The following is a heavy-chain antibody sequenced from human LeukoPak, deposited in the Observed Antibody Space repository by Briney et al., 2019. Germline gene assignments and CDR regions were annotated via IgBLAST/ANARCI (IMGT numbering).Heavy chain of an antibody. CDR2: IYPRGST. D-gene: IGHD2-2*01. Sequence: SETQSLTCTVPGGSISNYYWSWIRQPAGKGLEWIGRIYPRGSTTYSSSLKSRVTMSADTSKNHFSLNLTSLTAADTAVYYCARGRYCTATTCDAGGDAFDIWGQGTMVTVPS. CDR1: GGSISNYY. CDR3: ARGRYCTATTCDAGGDAFDI. J-gene: IGHJ3*02. V-gene: IGHV4-4*07.